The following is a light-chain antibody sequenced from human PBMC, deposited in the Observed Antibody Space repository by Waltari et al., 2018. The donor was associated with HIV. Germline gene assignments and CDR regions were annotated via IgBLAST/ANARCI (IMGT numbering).Light chain of an antibody. CDR2: FAS. J-gene: IGKJ4*01. Sequence: DIVVTQSPDSLTLSLGETATIRCTSSLSLTYSSDNKDYLAWYQQKPGPPPKLLIYFASARASGVPDRFSGSGSETDFTLTISSLQAEDVAVYYCHQYYSVPLAFGGGTKVEI. CDR3: HQYYSVPLA. V-gene: IGKV4-1*01. CDR1: LSLTYSSDNKDY.